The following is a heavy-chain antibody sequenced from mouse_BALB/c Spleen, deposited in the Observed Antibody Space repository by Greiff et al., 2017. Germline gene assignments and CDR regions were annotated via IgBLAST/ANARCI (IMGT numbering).Heavy chain of an antibody. J-gene: IGHJ3*01. V-gene: IGHV2-9*02. CDR1: GFSLTSYG. D-gene: IGHD2-1*01. CDR3: ARDDGNYLAWFAY. Sequence: VQLKESGPGLVAPSQSLSITCTVSGFSLTSYGVHWVRQPPGKGLEWLGVIWAGGSTNYNSALMSRLSISKDNSKSQVFLKMNSLQTDDTAMYYCARDDGNYLAWFAYWGQGTLVTVSA. CDR2: IWAGGST.